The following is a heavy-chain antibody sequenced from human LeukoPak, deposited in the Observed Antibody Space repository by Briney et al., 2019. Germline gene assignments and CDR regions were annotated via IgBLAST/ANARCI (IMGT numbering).Heavy chain of an antibody. D-gene: IGHD6-6*01. V-gene: IGHV1-2*02. CDR3: ARGWQINSSGGFVDP. J-gene: IGHJ5*02. CDR1: GYGFIDYY. Sequence: GASLTVSCQASGYGFIDYYVHWIRQAPGQGLEWMGWINPRSGGTIYAQKFQGRVSMTRDTFTTTAYMEIHSLISDDTAIYYCARGWQINSSGGFVDPWGQGTLITVSS. CDR2: INPRSGGT.